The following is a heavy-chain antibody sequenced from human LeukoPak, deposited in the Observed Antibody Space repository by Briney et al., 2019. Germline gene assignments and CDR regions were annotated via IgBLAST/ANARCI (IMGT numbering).Heavy chain of an antibody. CDR3: ARGGQIQLWLRRGNAAFDI. CDR1: GFTVSTNY. V-gene: IGHV4-34*01. CDR2: INHSGST. Sequence: GSLRLSCAASGFTVSTNYMSWIRQPPGKGLEWIGEINHSGSTNYNPSLKSRVTISVDTSKNQFSLKLSSVTAADTAVYYCARGGQIQLWLRRGNAAFDIWGQGTMVTVSS. D-gene: IGHD5-18*01. J-gene: IGHJ3*02.